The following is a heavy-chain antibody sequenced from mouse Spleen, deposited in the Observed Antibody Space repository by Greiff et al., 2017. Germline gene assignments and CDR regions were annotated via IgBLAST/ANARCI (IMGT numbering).Heavy chain of an antibody. Sequence: QVQLQQSGAELVKPGASVKMSCKASGYTFTSYWITWVKQRPGQGLEWIGDIYPGSGSTNYNEKFKSKATLTVDTSSSTAYMQLSSLTSEDSAVYYCARTRDGNFYYYAMDYWGQGTSVTVSS. D-gene: IGHD2-1*01. CDR1: GYTFTSYW. V-gene: IGHV1-55*01. J-gene: IGHJ4*01. CDR2: IYPGSGST. CDR3: ARTRDGNFYYYAMDY.